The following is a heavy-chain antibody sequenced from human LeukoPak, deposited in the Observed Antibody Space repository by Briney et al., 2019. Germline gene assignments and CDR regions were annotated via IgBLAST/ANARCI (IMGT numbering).Heavy chain of an antibody. J-gene: IGHJ6*02. D-gene: IGHD3-22*01. Sequence: SETLSLTCAVYGGSFSGYYWSWIRQPPGKGLEWIGEINHSGSTNYNPSLKSRVTISVDTSKNQFSLKLSSVTAADTAVYYCARGVDYYDSSGYFLGRCPYYYYGMDGWGQGTTVTVPS. CDR2: INHSGST. V-gene: IGHV4-34*01. CDR3: ARGVDYYDSSGYFLGRCPYYYYGMDG. CDR1: GGSFSGYY.